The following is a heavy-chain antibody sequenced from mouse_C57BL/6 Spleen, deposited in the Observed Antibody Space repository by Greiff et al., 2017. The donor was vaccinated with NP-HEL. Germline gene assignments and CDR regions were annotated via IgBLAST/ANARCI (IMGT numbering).Heavy chain of an antibody. CDR1: GYTFTSYW. CDR3: AREELRQNAMDY. Sequence: QVQLKQPGAELVKPGASVKMSCKASGYTFTSYWITWVKQRPGQGLEWIGDIYPGSGSTNYNEKFKSKATLTVDTSSSTAYMQLSSLTSEDSAVYYCAREELRQNAMDYWGQGTSVTVSS. D-gene: IGHD1-1*01. J-gene: IGHJ4*01. CDR2: IYPGSGST. V-gene: IGHV1-55*01.